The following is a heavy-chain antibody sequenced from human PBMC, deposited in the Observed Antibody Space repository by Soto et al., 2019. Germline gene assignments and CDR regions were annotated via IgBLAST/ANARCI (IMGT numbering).Heavy chain of an antibody. Sequence: QVQLVESGGDLVKRGGSLRLSCAASGYTFSDYYISWIRQSPGKWLEWISYIDTGSTKIYYADSVKGRFTISRDNAKNSLYLEMNSLKDEDTAVYYCASHYDMWSGYLSPVDYWGQGTLVTVSS. V-gene: IGHV3-11*01. D-gene: IGHD3-3*01. J-gene: IGHJ4*02. CDR2: IDTGSTKI. CDR3: ASHYDMWSGYLSPVDY. CDR1: GYTFSDYY.